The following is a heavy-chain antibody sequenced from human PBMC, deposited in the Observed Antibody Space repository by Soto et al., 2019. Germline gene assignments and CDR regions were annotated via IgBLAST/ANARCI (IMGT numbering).Heavy chain of an antibody. Sequence: EVQLLESGGGLVQTGGSLRLSCAASGFNFSSYAMSWVRQAPGKGLEWVSAISNSGGSTYYAGSVKGRFTISRDNSKNTLYLKMNSLGAEDTAVYYCAKGGGGWPFDIWGQGTMVTVSS. CDR3: AKGGGGWPFDI. CDR1: GFNFSSYA. CDR2: ISNSGGST. D-gene: IGHD6-19*01. J-gene: IGHJ3*02. V-gene: IGHV3-23*01.